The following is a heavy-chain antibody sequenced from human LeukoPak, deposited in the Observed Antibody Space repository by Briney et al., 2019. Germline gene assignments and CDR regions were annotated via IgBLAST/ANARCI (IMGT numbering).Heavy chain of an antibody. CDR2: VKQDVGEK. J-gene: IGHJ4*02. Sequence: GGSLRLSCAASGFTFSSYAMSWVRQAPGKGLEWVASVKQDVGEKYYVDSVKGRFTISRDNAKNSLSLHMNSLRVEDTAVYYCASGPTYGSRSDYFDYWGQGTLVTVSS. CDR3: ASGPTYGSRSDYFDY. D-gene: IGHD3-10*01. CDR1: GFTFSSYA. V-gene: IGHV3-7*01.